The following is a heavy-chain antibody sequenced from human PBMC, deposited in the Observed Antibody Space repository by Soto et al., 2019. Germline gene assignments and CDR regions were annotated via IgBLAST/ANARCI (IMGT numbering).Heavy chain of an antibody. CDR2: INHSGSST. D-gene: IGHD5-12*01. V-gene: IGHV4-34*01. Sequence: SETLSLTCDGYGGSLSGYFWSWIRQSPGKGLEWIGEINHSGSSTNYNPSLKGRVTMSVDTSKKQFSLHLTSVTVADTAVYYCARQFGIYRGAGPHYYYYYYGLDAWRQRTTVTLSS. CDR1: GGSLSGYF. CDR3: ARQFGIYRGAGPHYYYYYYGLDA. J-gene: IGHJ6*01.